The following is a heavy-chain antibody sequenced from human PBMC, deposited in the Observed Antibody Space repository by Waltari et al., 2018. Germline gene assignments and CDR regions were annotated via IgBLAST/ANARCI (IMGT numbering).Heavy chain of an antibody. CDR3: ASEYSSGWTLSY. J-gene: IGHJ4*02. CDR2: IYYSGGT. CDR1: GGSISSSSYY. D-gene: IGHD6-19*01. Sequence: QLQLQESGPGLVKPSETLSLTCTVSGGSISSSSYYWGWIRQPPGKGLEWIGSIYYSGGTYYNPSLKSRVTISVDTSKNQFSLKLSSVTAADTAVYYCASEYSSGWTLSYWGQGTLVTVSS. V-gene: IGHV4-39*07.